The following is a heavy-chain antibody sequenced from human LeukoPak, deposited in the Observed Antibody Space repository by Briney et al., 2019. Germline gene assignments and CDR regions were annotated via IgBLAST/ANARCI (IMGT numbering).Heavy chain of an antibody. CDR3: ARAKGYYDILTGYSPYYFDY. D-gene: IGHD3-9*01. CDR1: GYTFTSYG. Sequence: ASVKVSCKASGYTFTSYGISWVRQAPGQGLEWMGWISAYNGNTNYAQELQGRVTMTTDTSTSTAYMELRSLRSDDTAVYYCARAKGYYDILTGYSPYYFDYWGQGTLVTVSS. J-gene: IGHJ4*02. V-gene: IGHV1-18*01. CDR2: ISAYNGNT.